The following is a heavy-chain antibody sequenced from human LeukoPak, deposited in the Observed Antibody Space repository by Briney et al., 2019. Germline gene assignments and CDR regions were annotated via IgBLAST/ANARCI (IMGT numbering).Heavy chain of an antibody. CDR2: IYSGGST. D-gene: IGHD3-22*01. CDR3: ARDTTRKYYYDSSGYYSEYYYYGMDV. V-gene: IGHV3-66*02. Sequence: GGSLRLSCAASGFTVSSNYMSWVRQAPGKGLEWVSVIYSGGSTYYADSVKGRFTISRDNSKNTPYLQMNSLRAEDTAVYYCARDTTRKYYYDSSGYYSEYYYYGMDVWGQGTTVTVSS. CDR1: GFTVSSNY. J-gene: IGHJ6*02.